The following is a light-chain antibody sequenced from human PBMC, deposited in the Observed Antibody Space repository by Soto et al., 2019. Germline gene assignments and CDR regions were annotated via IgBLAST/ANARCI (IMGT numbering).Light chain of an antibody. Sequence: IKMTKSPSSLSASVGDRVTITCRASQGISNYLAWYQQKPGKVPKLLIYAASTLQSGVPSRFSGSGSGADFTLTIRSLQPEDSATYYCLHDYSYPRTFGQGTKVDI. CDR1: QGISNY. J-gene: IGKJ1*01. V-gene: IGKV1-27*01. CDR2: AAS. CDR3: LHDYSYPRT.